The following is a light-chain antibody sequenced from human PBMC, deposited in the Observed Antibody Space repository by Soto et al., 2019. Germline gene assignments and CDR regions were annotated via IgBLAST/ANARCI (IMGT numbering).Light chain of an antibody. CDR1: QSVSSTY. J-gene: IGKJ5*01. Sequence: EIVLTQSPGTLSLSPGERATLSCRASQSVSSTYLAWNQQKPGQAPRLLIYGASNRATGIPDRFSGSGSGTDFTRTISRLEPEDFAVYYCQQYGSSPPITFGQGTRLEMK. CDR3: QQYGSSPPIT. V-gene: IGKV3-20*01. CDR2: GAS.